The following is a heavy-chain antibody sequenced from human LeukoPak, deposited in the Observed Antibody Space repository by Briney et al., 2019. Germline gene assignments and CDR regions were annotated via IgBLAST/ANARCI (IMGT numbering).Heavy chain of an antibody. CDR3: ARRGIGYCSSTGCYSDY. Sequence: PGGSLRLSCAASGFTFSSYTMNWVRQAPGKGLEWVSVKGRFTISRDNTKNSLYLQMNSLRAEDTAVYYCARRGIGYCSSTGCYSDYWGQGSLVTVSS. V-gene: IGHV3-21*01. CDR1: GFTFSSYT. D-gene: IGHD2-2*01. J-gene: IGHJ4*02.